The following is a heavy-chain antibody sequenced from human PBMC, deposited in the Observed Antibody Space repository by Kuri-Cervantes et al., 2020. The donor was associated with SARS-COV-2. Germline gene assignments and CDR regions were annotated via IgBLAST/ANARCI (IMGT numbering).Heavy chain of an antibody. V-gene: IGHV1-2*02. D-gene: IGHD6-6*01. Sequence: ASVKVSCKASGYTFTGYYMHWVRQAPGQGLEWMGWINPNSGGTNYAQKFQGRVTMTEDTSTDTAYMELSSLRSEDTAVYYCATLGQLGNYYYYYYYMDVWGKGTTVTVSS. CDR2: INPNSGGT. J-gene: IGHJ6*03. CDR3: ATLGQLGNYYYYYYYMDV. CDR1: GYTFTGYY.